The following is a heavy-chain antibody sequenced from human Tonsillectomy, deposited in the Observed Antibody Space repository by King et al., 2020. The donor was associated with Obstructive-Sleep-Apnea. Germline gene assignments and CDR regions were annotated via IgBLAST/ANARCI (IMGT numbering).Heavy chain of an antibody. CDR1: GFTFSSYG. Sequence: QVQLVESGGGVVQPGRSLILSCAASGFTFSSYGMHWVRQAPGKGLEWVAFVRYDGRGKYYADSVKGRVAISRDNSKNTLSLQMDILRHEDTAVYYCAKDHPLGSGEFLTPFQLWGQGTLVTVSS. D-gene: IGHD3-10*01. V-gene: IGHV3-30*02. J-gene: IGHJ1*01. CDR2: VRYDGRGK. CDR3: AKDHPLGSGEFLTPFQL.